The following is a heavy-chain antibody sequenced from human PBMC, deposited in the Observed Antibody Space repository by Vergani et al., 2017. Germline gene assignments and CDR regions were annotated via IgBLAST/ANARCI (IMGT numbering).Heavy chain of an antibody. V-gene: IGHV4-39*01. J-gene: IGHJ4*02. CDR2: MDYSWST. D-gene: IGHD2-8*02. CDR1: GDSVISTDYH. CDR3: ANERGSCRTAYCHCYDF. Sequence: QVQLQESGPGLVKPSETLSLTCTVSGDSVISTDYHWGWLRPPPGKGLEWIGSMDYSWSTSYNPSLEGRISISFETSKNQFSLRLTSVTAADTAVYYCANERGSCRTAYCHCYDFWGPGTLVGVSS.